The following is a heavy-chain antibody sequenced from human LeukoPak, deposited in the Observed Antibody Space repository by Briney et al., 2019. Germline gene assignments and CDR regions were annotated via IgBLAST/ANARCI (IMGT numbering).Heavy chain of an antibody. D-gene: IGHD3-10*01. CDR3: ARVPYSYGSGSYYEGVTDY. CDR1: GGSISSYY. CDR2: IYTSGST. J-gene: IGHJ4*02. V-gene: IGHV4-4*07. Sequence: SETLSLTCTVSGGSISSYYWSWIRQPAGKGLEWIGRIYTSGSTNYNPSLKSRVTMSVDTSKNQFSLKLSSVTAADTAVYYCARVPYSYGSGSYYEGVTDYWGQGALVTVSS.